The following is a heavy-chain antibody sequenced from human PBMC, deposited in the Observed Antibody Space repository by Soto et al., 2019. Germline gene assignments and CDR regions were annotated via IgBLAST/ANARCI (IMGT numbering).Heavy chain of an antibody. V-gene: IGHV3-74*01. J-gene: IGHJ4*02. CDR3: ATAEVDY. CDR2: MNSDGSTT. Sequence: PGGSLRLSCAASGFTFANYWMHWVRQAPGEGLEWVSRMNSDGSTTDYAGSVKGRFIVSRDNARNTLYLQMNSLRAEDTAVYYCATAEVDYWGPGTLVTVSS. CDR1: GFTFANYW.